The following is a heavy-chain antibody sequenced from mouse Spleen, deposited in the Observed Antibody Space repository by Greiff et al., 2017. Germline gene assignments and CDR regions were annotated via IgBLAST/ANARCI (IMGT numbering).Heavy chain of an antibody. D-gene: IGHD2-1*01. Sequence: EVKLMESGGGLVQPGGSLKLSCAASGFTFSSYGMSWVRQTPDKRLELVATINSNGGSTYYPDSVKGRFTISRDNAKNTLYLQMSSLKSEDTAMYYCAREGYGNYAYWGQGTTLTVSS. CDR1: GFTFSSYG. CDR2: INSNGGST. CDR3: AREGYGNYAY. V-gene: IGHV5-6-3*01. J-gene: IGHJ2*01.